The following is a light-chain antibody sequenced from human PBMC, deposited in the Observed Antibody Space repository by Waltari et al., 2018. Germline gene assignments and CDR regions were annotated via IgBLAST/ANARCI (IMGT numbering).Light chain of an antibody. CDR2: EVS. Sequence: YTQSPANAHKVMCYEVSNRPSACYNVFSGSKSGNTDSLTISGLQAEDEADYYCSSYIISSNLELFGGGTSLTVL. J-gene: IGLJ2*01. CDR3: SSYIISSNLEL. V-gene: IGLV2-14*01.